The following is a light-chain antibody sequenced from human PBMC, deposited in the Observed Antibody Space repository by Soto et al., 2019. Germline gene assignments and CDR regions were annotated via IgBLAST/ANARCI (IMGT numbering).Light chain of an antibody. CDR1: SGHSSYV. J-gene: IGLJ2*01. CDR3: QTWATGVV. CDR2: LNSDGSH. Sequence: QSALTQSPPTSASLGASVKLTCTLSSGHSSYVIAWHQQQPEKGPRFLMKLNSDGSHTKGDVIPDRFSGSSSGAERYLSISSLQSEDEADYYCQTWATGVVFGGGTKLTVL. V-gene: IGLV4-69*01.